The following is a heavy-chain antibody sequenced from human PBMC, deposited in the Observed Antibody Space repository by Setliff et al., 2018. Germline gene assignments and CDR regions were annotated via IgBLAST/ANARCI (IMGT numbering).Heavy chain of an antibody. D-gene: IGHD6-6*01. CDR3: ARGRIAERPEPIDY. J-gene: IGHJ4*02. CDR1: GGTLTYYY. CDR2: ITHTGTTGST. Sequence: SSETLSLTCAASGGTLTYYYWTWIRQSPAKGLEWIGEITHTGTTGSTKYNPSLKSRVTMSIDTSKNQFSLRSVTAADTAVYYCARGRIAERPEPIDYWGQGTLVTVSS. V-gene: IGHV4-34*01.